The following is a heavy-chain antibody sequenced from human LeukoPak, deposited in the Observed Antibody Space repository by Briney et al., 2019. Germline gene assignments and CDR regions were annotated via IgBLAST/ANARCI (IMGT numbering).Heavy chain of an antibody. CDR1: GFTFSSYS. D-gene: IGHD6-13*01. J-gene: IGHJ5*02. V-gene: IGHV3-21*01. CDR2: ISSSSSYI. Sequence: GGSLRLSCAASGFTFSSYSMNWVRQAPGKGLEWVSSISSSSSYIYYADSVKGRFTISRDNAKNSLYLQMNSLRAEDTAVYYCARADGIAAAGTAGWFDPWGQGTLVTVSS. CDR3: ARADGIAAAGTAGWFDP.